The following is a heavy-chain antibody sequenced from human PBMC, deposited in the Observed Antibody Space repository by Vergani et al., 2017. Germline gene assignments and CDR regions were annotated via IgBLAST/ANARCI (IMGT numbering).Heavy chain of an antibody. CDR2: ISYNGLDV. J-gene: IGHJ6*03. Sequence: EVELLDSGGKVVRPGGSLRLSCVASDFKFDQFGMMWVRQSPGKGPEWVAGISYNGLDVGYSESVEGRFTLSRDNSKNSLFLQMNNVRAEDTASYHCARGALYSFYYFMDVGGKGTTVKVSS. CDR1: DFKFDQFG. CDR3: ARGALYSFYYFMDV. V-gene: IGHV3-20*01. D-gene: IGHD3-10*02.